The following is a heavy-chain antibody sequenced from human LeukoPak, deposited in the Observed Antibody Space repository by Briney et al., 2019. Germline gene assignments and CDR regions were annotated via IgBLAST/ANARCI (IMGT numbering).Heavy chain of an antibody. CDR3: ARGKTGDFDAYYFDY. V-gene: IGHV4-59*01. D-gene: IGHD7-27*01. CDR1: GGSLSSYY. J-gene: IGHJ4*02. Sequence: SETLSLTCTVSGGSLSSYYWSWIRQPPGKGLEWIGYIYYSGSTNYNPSLKSRVTISVDTSKNQFSLKLSSVTAADTAVYYCARGKTGDFDAYYFDYWGQGTLVTVSS. CDR2: IYYSGST.